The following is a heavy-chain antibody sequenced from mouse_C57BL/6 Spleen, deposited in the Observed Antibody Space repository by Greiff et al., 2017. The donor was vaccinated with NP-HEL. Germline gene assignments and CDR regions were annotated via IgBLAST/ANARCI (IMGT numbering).Heavy chain of an antibody. J-gene: IGHJ2*01. V-gene: IGHV6-3*01. Sequence: EVKLVESGGGLVQPGGSMKLSCVASGFTFSNYWMNWVRQSPEKGLEWVAQIRLKSDNYATHYAESVKGRFTISRDDSKSSVYLQMNNLRAEDTGIYYCSIYYGNGGDYWGQGTTLTVSS. CDR3: SIYYGNGGDY. D-gene: IGHD2-1*01. CDR2: IRLKSDNYAT. CDR1: GFTFSNYW.